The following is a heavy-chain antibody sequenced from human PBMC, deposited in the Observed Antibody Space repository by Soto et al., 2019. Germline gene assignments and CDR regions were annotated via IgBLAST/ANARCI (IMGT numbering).Heavy chain of an antibody. CDR1: GFSFNSYG. Sequence: QMQLVESGGGVVQPGRSLRLSCAASGFSFNSYGMHWVRQAPGKGLEWVAFISYDGTNKFYGDSVKSRFTISRDNSKSTLYLQMNSLRPEDTAVYYCAKTAVSVVRGVPKGFDYWGQGTLVTVSS. D-gene: IGHD3-10*01. CDR2: ISYDGTNK. J-gene: IGHJ4*02. V-gene: IGHV3-30*18. CDR3: AKTAVSVVRGVPKGFDY.